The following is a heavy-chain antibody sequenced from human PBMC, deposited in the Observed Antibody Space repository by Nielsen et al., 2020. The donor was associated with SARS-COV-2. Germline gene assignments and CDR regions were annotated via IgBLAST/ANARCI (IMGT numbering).Heavy chain of an antibody. CDR1: GFSLNTSGMC. Sequence: SGPTLVKPTQTLTLTCTFSGFSLNTSGMCVSWIRQPPGKALEWLALIDWDDDKYYSASLKTRLTISIDTSKNQVFLTMTNMDPLDTATYYCARDEGEGMDVWGQGTTVTVSS. CDR3: ARDEGEGMDV. J-gene: IGHJ6*02. V-gene: IGHV2-70*01. CDR2: IDWDDDK.